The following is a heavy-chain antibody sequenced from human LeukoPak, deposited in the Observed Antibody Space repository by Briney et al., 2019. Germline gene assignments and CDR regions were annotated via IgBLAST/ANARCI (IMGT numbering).Heavy chain of an antibody. J-gene: IGHJ4*02. CDR1: GYSFTTYW. V-gene: IGHV5-51*01. CDR2: IYPGDSDT. Sequence: GESLKISCEGSGYSFTTYWIGWVRQMPGKGLEWMGIIYPGDSDTRYSPSFQGQVTISADKSISTAYLQWSSLEASDTAMYYCARSASGSSSPDGHFDYWGQGTLVTVPS. CDR3: ARSASGSSSPDGHFDY. D-gene: IGHD1-26*01.